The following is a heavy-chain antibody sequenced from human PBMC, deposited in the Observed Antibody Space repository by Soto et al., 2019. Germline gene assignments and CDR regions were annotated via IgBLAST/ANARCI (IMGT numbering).Heavy chain of an antibody. CDR3: ARDPPGIAASGAGG. Sequence: EVQLVESGGGLIQPGGSLRLSCAASGFTVSNNYMRWVRQAPGKGLEWVSLIYSGGNTHYADSVKGRFTISRDNSKNTPFLQMNGLRVEDMAVYYCARDPPGIAASGAGGWGQGTLVTVSS. D-gene: IGHD6-13*01. J-gene: IGHJ4*02. CDR1: GFTVSNNY. CDR2: IYSGGNT. V-gene: IGHV3-53*01.